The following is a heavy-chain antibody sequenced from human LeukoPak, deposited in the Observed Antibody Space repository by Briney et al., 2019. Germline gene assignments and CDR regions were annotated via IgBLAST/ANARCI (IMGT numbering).Heavy chain of an antibody. D-gene: IGHD4-23*01. Sequence: GGSLRLSCAASGFTVSSNYMSWVRQAPGKGLEWVSVIYSGGSTYYADSVKGRFTISRDNPKNTLYLQMNSLRAEDTAVYYCARDTGGNSHYYYYYGMDVWGQGTTVTVSS. CDR2: IYSGGST. V-gene: IGHV3-53*01. CDR3: ARDTGGNSHYYYYYGMDV. CDR1: GFTVSSNY. J-gene: IGHJ6*02.